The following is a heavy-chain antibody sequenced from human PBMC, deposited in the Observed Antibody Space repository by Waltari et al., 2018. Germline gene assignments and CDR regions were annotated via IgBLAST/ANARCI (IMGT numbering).Heavy chain of an antibody. Sequence: HPQLQESGPGLVEPSETLSPTCTVSGGSISNFNYYLGWIRQPPGKGLEWIASIYYSGTTYYNPSLKSRVTISVDTSKNQFSLRLSSVTAADTAVYYCARLNLGATAANNWFDPWGQGTLVTVSS. CDR3: ARLNLGATAANNWFDP. CDR2: IYYSGTT. V-gene: IGHV4-39*01. J-gene: IGHJ5*02. CDR1: GGSISNFNYY. D-gene: IGHD6-13*01.